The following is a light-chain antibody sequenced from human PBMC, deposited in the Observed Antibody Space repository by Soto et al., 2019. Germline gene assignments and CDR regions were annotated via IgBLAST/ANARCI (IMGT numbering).Light chain of an antibody. CDR3: SSYTSNSTPYG. J-gene: IGLJ1*01. V-gene: IGLV2-14*01. Sequence: QSVLTQPASVSGSPGQSITISCTGTSSDVGGYNYVSWYQQHPGKAPKLMIYDVSNRPSGVSNRFSGSKSGNTASLTISGLQAEDEADYYCSSYTSNSTPYGFGTGTKVTVL. CDR2: DVS. CDR1: SSDVGGYNY.